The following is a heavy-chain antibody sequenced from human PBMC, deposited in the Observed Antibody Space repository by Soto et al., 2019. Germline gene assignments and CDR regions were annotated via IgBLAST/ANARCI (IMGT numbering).Heavy chain of an antibody. Sequence: QVQLVQSGAEVKKPGSSVKVSCKASGGTFSSYAISWVRQAPGQGLEWMGGIIPIFGTANYAQKFQGRVTFPADESTSTAYMELGSLRSEDTAVYYCARGVYYYDSSGYSPYYFDSWGQGTLVTVSS. J-gene: IGHJ4*02. D-gene: IGHD3-22*01. CDR2: IIPIFGTA. V-gene: IGHV1-69*01. CDR3: ARGVYYYDSSGYSPYYFDS. CDR1: GGTFSSYA.